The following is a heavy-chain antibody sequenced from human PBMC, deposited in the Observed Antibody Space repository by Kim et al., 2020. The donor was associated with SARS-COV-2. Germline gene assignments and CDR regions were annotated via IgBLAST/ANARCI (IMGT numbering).Heavy chain of an antibody. D-gene: IGHD5-12*01. CDR1: GGSISSSNW. CDR2: IYHSGST. V-gene: IGHV4-4*02. J-gene: IGHJ6*02. CDR3: ARVGYSGYESYYYYYGMDV. Sequence: SETLSLTCAVSGGSISSSNWWSWVRQPPGKGLEWIGEIYHSGSTNYNPSLKSRVTISVDKSKNQFSLKLSSVTAADTAVYYCARVGYSGYESYYYYYGMDVWGQGTTVTVSS.